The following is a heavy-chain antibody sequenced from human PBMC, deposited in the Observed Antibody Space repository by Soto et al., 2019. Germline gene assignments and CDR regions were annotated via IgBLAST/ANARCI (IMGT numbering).Heavy chain of an antibody. J-gene: IGHJ3*02. Sequence: QVQLVQSGAEVKKPGSSVKVSCKASGGTFSSYAISWVRQAPGPGLEWMGGIIPIFGTANYAQKFQGRVTITADKSTRTAYMELSGLRSEDTAVYYCARVLRGDMYYYDSSGCGAFDIWGQGTMVTVSS. CDR2: IIPIFGTA. V-gene: IGHV1-69*06. CDR3: ARVLRGDMYYYDSSGCGAFDI. D-gene: IGHD3-22*01. CDR1: GGTFSSYA.